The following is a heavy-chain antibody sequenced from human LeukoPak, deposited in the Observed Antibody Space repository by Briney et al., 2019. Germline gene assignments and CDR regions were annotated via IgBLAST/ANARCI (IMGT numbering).Heavy chain of an antibody. CDR3: ASGNSFDY. CDR1: GFTFSNYW. CDR2: INTAGSST. J-gene: IGHJ4*02. Sequence: PGGSLRLSCAASGFTFSNYWMHWVRQAPGKGLVWVSRINTAGSSTNYADSVKGRFTISRDNAKNTLYLQMNSLRAEDTAVYFCASGNSFDYWGQGTLVTVSS. V-gene: IGHV3-74*01.